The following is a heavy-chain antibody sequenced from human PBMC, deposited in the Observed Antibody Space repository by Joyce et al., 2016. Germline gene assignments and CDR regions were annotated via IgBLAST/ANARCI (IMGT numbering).Heavy chain of an antibody. Sequence: QVHLVESGGGVVQPGRSLRLSCVASGFRFNIYGMHWVRQAQGKGLEWLAVIWNDGSKKDYADSVKGRFTISRDNSKNTLYLQMNSLRVEDTAVYYCASRSPASDYWGQGTLVTVSS. D-gene: IGHD2-2*01. CDR1: GFRFNIYG. CDR2: IWNDGSKK. CDR3: ASRSPASDY. J-gene: IGHJ4*02. V-gene: IGHV3-33*03.